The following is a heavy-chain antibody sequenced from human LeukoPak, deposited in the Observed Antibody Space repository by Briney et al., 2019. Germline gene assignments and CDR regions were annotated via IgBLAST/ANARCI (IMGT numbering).Heavy chain of an antibody. CDR3: ARDRAWNYFDY. CDR2: ISGSGGST. D-gene: IGHD3-3*01. J-gene: IGHJ4*02. CDR1: GFTFSSYA. V-gene: IGHV3-23*01. Sequence: GGSLRLSCAASGFTFSSYAMSWVRQAPGKGLEWVSAISGSGGSTYYADSVKGRFTISRDNSKNTLYLQMDSLRAEDTAVYYCARDRAWNYFDYWGQGTLVTVSS.